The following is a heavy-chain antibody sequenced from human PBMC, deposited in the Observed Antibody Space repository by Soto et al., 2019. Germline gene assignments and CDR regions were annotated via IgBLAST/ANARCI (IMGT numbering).Heavy chain of an antibody. V-gene: IGHV1-69*13. Sequence: SVKVSCKASGGTLSSFAISWVRQAPGQGLEWMGGIIPIYDTTNYAQTFQGRVTITADESTNTAFMELDTAVYYCARARAERERSYDFWSGSSDYWGQGSLVTVSS. CDR2: IIPIYDTT. CDR3: ARARAERERSYDFWSGSSDY. J-gene: IGHJ4*02. CDR1: GGTLSSFA. D-gene: IGHD3-3*01.